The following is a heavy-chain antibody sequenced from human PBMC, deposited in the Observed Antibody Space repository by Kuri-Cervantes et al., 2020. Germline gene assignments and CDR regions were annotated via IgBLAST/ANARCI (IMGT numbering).Heavy chain of an antibody. CDR2: INHSGTT. J-gene: IGHJ4*02. V-gene: IGHV4-34*10. D-gene: IGHD4-17*01. Sequence: SQTLSLTCAVYGGSFRGYYWSWIRQPPGKGLEWIGEINHSGTTNYNPSLKSRVAMSVDTSKNQFSLKLSSVTAADTAVYYCARRPYVYGDYYFDYWGQGTLVTVSS. CDR3: ARRPYVYGDYYFDY. CDR1: GGSFRGYY.